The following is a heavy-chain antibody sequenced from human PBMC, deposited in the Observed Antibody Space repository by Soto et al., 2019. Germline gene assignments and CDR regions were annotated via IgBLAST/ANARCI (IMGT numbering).Heavy chain of an antibody. D-gene: IGHD4-17*01. CDR1: GGSISSYY. V-gene: IGHV4-4*07. CDR2: IYTSGST. J-gene: IGHJ5*02. CDR3: ARSQGYGDINWFDP. Sequence: SETLSLTCTVSGGSISSYYWSWIRQPAGKGLEWIGRIYTSGSTNYNPSLKSRVTMSVDTSKNQFSLKLSSVTAADTAVYYGARSQGYGDINWFDPWGQGTLVTVS.